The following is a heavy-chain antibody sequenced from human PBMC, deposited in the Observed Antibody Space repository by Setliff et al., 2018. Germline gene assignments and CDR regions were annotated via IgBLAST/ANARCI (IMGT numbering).Heavy chain of an antibody. Sequence: PSETLSLTCNVSGGSIAGSHYYWGWIRQPPGKGLEWIGRIDYSGNTYYNSSLKSRVTISVDTSKNAFSLKLKSVTAADTAVYYCARTGTYRYFDYWGQGTQVTVSS. CDR1: GGSIAGSHYY. V-gene: IGHV4-39*02. J-gene: IGHJ4*02. D-gene: IGHD1-1*01. CDR3: ARTGTYRYFDY. CDR2: IDYSGNT.